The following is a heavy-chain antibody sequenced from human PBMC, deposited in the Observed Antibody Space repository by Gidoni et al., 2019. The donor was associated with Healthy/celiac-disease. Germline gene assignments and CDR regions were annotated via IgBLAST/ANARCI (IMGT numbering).Heavy chain of an antibody. CDR1: GFPFSSYA. D-gene: IGHD2-21*02. V-gene: IGHV3-23*01. J-gene: IGHJ4*02. Sequence: EVQLLESGGGLVQPGGSLRLSCAASGFPFSSYAMSWVRQAPGKGLEWVSAISGSGGSTYYADSVKGRFTISRDNSKNTLYLQMNSLRAEDTAVYYCAKGSPGHIVVVTAIPFDYWGQGTLVTVSS. CDR3: AKGSPGHIVVVTAIPFDY. CDR2: ISGSGGST.